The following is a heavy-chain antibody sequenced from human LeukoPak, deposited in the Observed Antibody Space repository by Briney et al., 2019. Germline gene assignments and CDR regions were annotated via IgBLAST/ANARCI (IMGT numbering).Heavy chain of an antibody. CDR1: GYTFTTDH. Sequence: ASVKVSCETSGYTFTTDHVNWVRQATGQGLGWRGWMNPNTGDSGYAQKFQGRATITRDTSISTAYMELSSLRSEDTAVYFCARTTSLTASGYDYWGQGTLVTVSS. V-gene: IGHV1-8*03. D-gene: IGHD4-17*01. CDR2: MNPNTGDS. J-gene: IGHJ4*02. CDR3: ARTTSLTASGYDY.